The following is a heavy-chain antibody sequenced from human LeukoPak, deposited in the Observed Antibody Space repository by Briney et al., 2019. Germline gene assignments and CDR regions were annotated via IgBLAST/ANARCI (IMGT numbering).Heavy chain of an antibody. J-gene: IGHJ3*02. V-gene: IGHV3-30*02. Sequence: PGGSLRLSCAASGFTFSSYGMHWVRQAPGKGLEWVAVIRYDGGNKYYADSLKGRFTISRENSKNTLYLQMNSLRAEDTAVYYCAKSYDFWSGYYTDDAFDIWGQGTMVTVSS. D-gene: IGHD3-3*01. CDR3: AKSYDFWSGYYTDDAFDI. CDR2: IRYDGGNK. CDR1: GFTFSSYG.